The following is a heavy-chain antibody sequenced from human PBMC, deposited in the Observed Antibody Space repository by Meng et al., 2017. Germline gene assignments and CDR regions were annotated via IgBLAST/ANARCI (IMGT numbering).Heavy chain of an antibody. CDR1: GGSISSYY. CDR2: IYYSGST. D-gene: IGHD6-19*01. Sequence: SETLSLTCTVSGGSISSYYWSWIRQPPGKGLEWIGYIYYSGSTNYNPSLKSRVTISVDTSKNQFSLKLSSVTAADTAVYYCARVGRGGSGWYSNYFYYWGQGTLVTVSS. CDR3: ARVGRGGSGWYSNYFYY. J-gene: IGHJ4*02. V-gene: IGHV4-59*01.